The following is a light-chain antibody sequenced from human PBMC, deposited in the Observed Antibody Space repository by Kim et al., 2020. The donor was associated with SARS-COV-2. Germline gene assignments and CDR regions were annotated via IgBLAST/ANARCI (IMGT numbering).Light chain of an antibody. Sequence: SYELTQPPSVSVSPGQTASITCSGDKSGDKYACWYQQKPGQSPVLVIYEGTERPSGIPERFSGSKSGTTATLTISGTQAIDEADYYCQAWDSRTVIFGGGTQLTVL. CDR1: KSGDKY. J-gene: IGLJ2*01. V-gene: IGLV3-1*01. CDR2: EGT. CDR3: QAWDSRTVI.